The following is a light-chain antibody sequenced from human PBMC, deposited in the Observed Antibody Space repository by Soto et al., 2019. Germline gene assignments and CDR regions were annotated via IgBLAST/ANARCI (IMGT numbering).Light chain of an antibody. CDR3: QQFGTSPKT. J-gene: IGKJ1*01. V-gene: IGKV3-20*01. Sequence: ELVMTQSPATLSLSPGERATLSCRASQSVSKYLVWYQQKPGQAPRLLIYDASTRATGIPDRFSGSGSGTDFTLTISRLEPEDFAVYYCQQFGTSPKTFGRGTKVDIK. CDR2: DAS. CDR1: QSVSKY.